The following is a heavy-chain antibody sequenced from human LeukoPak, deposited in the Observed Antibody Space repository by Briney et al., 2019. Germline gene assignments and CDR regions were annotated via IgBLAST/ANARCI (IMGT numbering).Heavy chain of an antibody. CDR3: AKDHLSNYYDSSGYYFDY. Sequence: GGSLRLSCAASGFTFSSYGMHWVRQAPGKGLEWVAVISYDGSNKYYADSVKGRFTISRDNSKNTLYLQMNSLRAEDTAVYYCAKDHLSNYYDSSGYYFDYWGQGTLVTVSS. CDR2: ISYDGSNK. V-gene: IGHV3-30*18. J-gene: IGHJ4*02. D-gene: IGHD3-22*01. CDR1: GFTFSSYG.